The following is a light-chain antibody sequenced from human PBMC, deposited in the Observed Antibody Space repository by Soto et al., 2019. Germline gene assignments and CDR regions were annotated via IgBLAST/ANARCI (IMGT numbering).Light chain of an antibody. CDR2: EVN. V-gene: IGLV2-8*01. CDR1: SSDVGIFNY. CDR3: CSYAGSNTLI. J-gene: IGLJ2*01. Sequence: QSALTQPPSASGSPGQSVTISCTGTSSDVGIFNYVSWYQQHPDQAPKLLIFEVNKRPSGVPARFSASKSGNTASLTVSGLQAEEEADYYCCSYAGSNTLIFGGGTKLTVL.